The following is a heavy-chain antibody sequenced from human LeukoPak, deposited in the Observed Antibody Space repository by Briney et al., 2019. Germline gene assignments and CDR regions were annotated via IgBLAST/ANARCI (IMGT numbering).Heavy chain of an antibody. CDR3: ARDFWYFGL. V-gene: IGHV4-59*01. J-gene: IGHJ2*01. Sequence: SETLSLTCTVSGGSISSYYWSWIRQPPGKGLEWIGYIFYSGSTNYNPSLKSRVTISVDTSKNQFSLKLSSVTAADTAVYYCARDFWYFGLWGRGTLVTVSS. CDR1: GGSISSYY. CDR2: IFYSGST.